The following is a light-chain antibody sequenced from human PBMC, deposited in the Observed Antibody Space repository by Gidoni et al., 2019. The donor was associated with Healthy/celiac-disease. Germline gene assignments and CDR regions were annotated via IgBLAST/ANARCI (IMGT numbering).Light chain of an antibody. V-gene: IGLV1-44*01. CDR2: SNN. Sequence: QSVLTQPPSASGTPGQRVTISCSGSSSNIGSNTVNWYQLLPGTAPKLLIYSNNQRPSGVPDRFSGSKSGTSASLAISRLQSEDEADYYCAAWDDSLNGPHVVFGGGTKLTVL. CDR3: AAWDDSLNGPHVV. J-gene: IGLJ2*01. CDR1: SSNIGSNT.